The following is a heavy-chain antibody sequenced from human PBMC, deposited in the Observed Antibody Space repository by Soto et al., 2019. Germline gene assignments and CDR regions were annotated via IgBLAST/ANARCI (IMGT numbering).Heavy chain of an antibody. Sequence: EVQLVESGGGLVQPGRSLRLSCAASGFTFDDYAMHWVRQAPGKGLEWVSGISWNSGSIGYADSVKGRFTISRDNAKNSLYLQMNSLRAEDTALYYCAKDSYSSGWYEFGAADYWGQGTLVTVFS. CDR3: AKDSYSSGWYEFGAADY. V-gene: IGHV3-9*01. J-gene: IGHJ4*02. CDR1: GFTFDDYA. D-gene: IGHD6-19*01. CDR2: ISWNSGSI.